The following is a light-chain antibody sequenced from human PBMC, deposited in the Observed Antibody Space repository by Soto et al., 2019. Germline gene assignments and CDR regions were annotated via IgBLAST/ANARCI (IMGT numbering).Light chain of an antibody. J-gene: IGLJ1*01. CDR3: SSYTDRKNLV. CDR2: DVT. V-gene: IGLV2-8*01. CDR1: SGDIGGYNS. Sequence: QSALTQSPSASGSPGQSVTISCTGTSGDIGGYNSVSWYQQHPGKAPKVMIYDVTKRPSGVPDRFSGSKSGNTASLTVSALQAEDEADYYCSSYTDRKNLVFGTGTKLTVL.